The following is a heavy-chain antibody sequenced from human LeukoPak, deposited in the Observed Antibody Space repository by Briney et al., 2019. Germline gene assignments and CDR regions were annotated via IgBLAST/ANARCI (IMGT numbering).Heavy chain of an antibody. V-gene: IGHV3-30*18. CDR3: AKDGVTTSCFDY. CDR2: ISYDGNNN. Sequence: SLRLSCTASGFTISNYGMHWVRQAPGKGLEWMATISYDGNNNYYTYSVKGRFTVSRDNSKNTLYLQMNSLRAEDTAVYYCAKDGVTTSCFDYWGQGTLVTVSS. CDR1: GFTISNYG. J-gene: IGHJ4*02. D-gene: IGHD4-17*01.